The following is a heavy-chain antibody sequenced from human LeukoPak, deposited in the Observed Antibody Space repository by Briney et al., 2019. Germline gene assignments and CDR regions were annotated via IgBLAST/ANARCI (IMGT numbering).Heavy chain of an antibody. CDR1: GFTFSSYA. V-gene: IGHV3-23*01. D-gene: IGHD6-19*01. J-gene: IGHJ6*02. Sequence: GGSLRLSCAASGFTFSSYAMSWVRQAPGKGLEWVSAISGSGGSTYYADFVKGRFTISRDNSKNTLYLQMNSLRAEDTAVYYCAKCIAVNYYGMDVWGQGTTVTVSS. CDR3: AKCIAVNYYGMDV. CDR2: ISGSGGST.